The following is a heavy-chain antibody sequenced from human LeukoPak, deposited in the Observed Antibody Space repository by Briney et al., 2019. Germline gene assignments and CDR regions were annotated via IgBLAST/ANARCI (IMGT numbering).Heavy chain of an antibody. V-gene: IGHV3-15*01. CDR2: IKSESDGGTT. J-gene: IGHJ4*02. D-gene: IGHD5-12*01. CDR1: RFAFSQDW. Sequence: GGPLRLSCVASRFAFSQDWMSWVRQAPGRGLGWVGRIKSESDGGTTDYAAPVKGSCTISKDDLKNNLFLQMNSLQTEDAAVYYCTTSGGFDHWGQGTLVTVSS. CDR3: TTSGGFDH.